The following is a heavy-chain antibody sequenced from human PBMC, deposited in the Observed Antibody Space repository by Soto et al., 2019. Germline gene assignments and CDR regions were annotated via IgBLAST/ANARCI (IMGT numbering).Heavy chain of an antibody. CDR1: GGSISSGDYY. CDR3: ARGVVRCGGYNWFDP. D-gene: IGHD3-16*01. Sequence: QVQLQESGPGLVKPSQTLSLTCTVSGGSISSGDYYWSWIRQPPGKGLEWIGYIYYSGSTYYNPSLKSRVTISVDTSKNQFSLKLSSVTAADTAVYYCARGVVRCGGYNWFDPWGQGTLVTVSS. J-gene: IGHJ5*02. CDR2: IYYSGST. V-gene: IGHV4-30-4*01.